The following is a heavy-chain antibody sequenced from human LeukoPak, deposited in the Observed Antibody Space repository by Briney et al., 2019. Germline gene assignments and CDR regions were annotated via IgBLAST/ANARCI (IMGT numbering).Heavy chain of an antibody. Sequence: PSETLSLTCAVSGYSISSGYYWGWIRQPPGKGLEWIGSIYHSGSTYYNPSLKSRVTISVDTSKNQFSLKLSSVTAADTAVYYCARDSLLPSAMGYYYMDVWGKGTTVTVSS. J-gene: IGHJ6*03. CDR2: IYHSGST. V-gene: IGHV4-38-2*02. D-gene: IGHD2-2*01. CDR1: GYSISSGYY. CDR3: ARDSLLPSAMGYYYMDV.